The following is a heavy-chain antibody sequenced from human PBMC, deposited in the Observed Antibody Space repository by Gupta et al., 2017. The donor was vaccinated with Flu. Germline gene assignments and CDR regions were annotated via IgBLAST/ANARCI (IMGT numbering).Heavy chain of an antibody. V-gene: IGHV1-3*01. CDR2: INAGNGNT. D-gene: IGHD2-2*01. Sequence: QVQLVQSGAEVKKPGASVKVSCKASGYTFTSYAMHWVRQAPGQRLEWMGWINAGNGNTKYSQKFQGRVTITRDTSASTAYMELSSLRSEDTAVYYCARVSTAVSPDGWFDPWGQGTLVTVSS. J-gene: IGHJ5*02. CDR1: GYTFTSYA. CDR3: ARVSTAVSPDGWFDP.